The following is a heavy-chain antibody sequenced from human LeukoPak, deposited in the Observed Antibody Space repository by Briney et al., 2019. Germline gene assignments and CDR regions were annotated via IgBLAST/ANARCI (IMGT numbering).Heavy chain of an antibody. CDR1: GGSISSYY. CDR3: ARHGWYYDSSGYYALDFDY. D-gene: IGHD3-22*01. V-gene: IGHV4-59*08. Sequence: SETLSLTCTVSGGSISSYYWSWIRQPPGKGLEWIGYIYYSGSTNYNPSLKSRVTISVDTSKNQVSLKLSSVTAADTAVCYCARHGWYYDSSGYYALDFDYWGQGTLVTVSS. CDR2: IYYSGST. J-gene: IGHJ4*02.